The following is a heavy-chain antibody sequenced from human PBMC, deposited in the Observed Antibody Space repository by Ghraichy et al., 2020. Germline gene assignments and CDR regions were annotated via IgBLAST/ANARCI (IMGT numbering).Heavy chain of an antibody. D-gene: IGHD3-3*01. Sequence: LTCAASGFAFSPFGMNWVRQAPGKGLEWVAYISSSTNTIYYADSVKGRFTISRDNAKNSQYLQMNSLRDEDSAVYYCARGRFFDLWGRGTLVTVSS. CDR1: GFAFSPFG. CDR3: ARGRFFDL. V-gene: IGHV3-48*02. CDR2: ISSSTNTI. J-gene: IGHJ2*01.